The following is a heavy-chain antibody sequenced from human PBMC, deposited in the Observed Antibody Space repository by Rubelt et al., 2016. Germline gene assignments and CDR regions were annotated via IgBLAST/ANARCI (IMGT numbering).Heavy chain of an antibody. CDR3: VRVKRLSGSYYGDTFDI. V-gene: IGHV4-4*02. CDR2: ILHTGST. D-gene: IGHD1-26*01. Sequence: QVQLQESGPGLVRPSGTLSLTCGVSGDSINSPNWWNWVRQPPGKGLEWIGEILHTGSTHYNPSRKSRVTMPIDTSRNQLSLGRNSVTAADTSIYYCVRVKRLSGSYYGDTFDIWGQGTMVTVSS. CDR1: GDSINSPNW. J-gene: IGHJ3*02.